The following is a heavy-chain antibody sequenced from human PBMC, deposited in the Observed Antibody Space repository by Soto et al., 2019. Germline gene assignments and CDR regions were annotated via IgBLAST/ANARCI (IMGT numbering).Heavy chain of an antibody. CDR2: IYPGDSDT. V-gene: IGHV5-51*01. Sequence: GESLKISCKGSGYSFTSYWIVWVRQMPGKGLEWMGTIYPGDSDTRYSPSFQGQVTISADKSISTAYLQWNCLKASDTAMYFCARNKGYCSSTSCYGMDVWGQGAAITISS. J-gene: IGHJ6*02. CDR1: GYSFTSYW. D-gene: IGHD2-2*01. CDR3: ARNKGYCSSTSCYGMDV.